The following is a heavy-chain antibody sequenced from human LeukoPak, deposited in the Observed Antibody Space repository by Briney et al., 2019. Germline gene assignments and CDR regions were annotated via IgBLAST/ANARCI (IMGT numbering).Heavy chain of an antibody. J-gene: IGHJ4*02. CDR3: ARLPRRNYYDSSGYPWIFDY. Sequence: SETLSLTCAVYGGSFSGYYWSWIRQPPGKGLEWIGEINHSGSTNYNPSLKSRVTISVDTSKNQFSLKLSSVTAADTAVYYCARLPRRNYYDSSGYPWIFDYRGQGTLVTVSS. D-gene: IGHD3-22*01. V-gene: IGHV4-34*01. CDR2: INHSGST. CDR1: GGSFSGYY.